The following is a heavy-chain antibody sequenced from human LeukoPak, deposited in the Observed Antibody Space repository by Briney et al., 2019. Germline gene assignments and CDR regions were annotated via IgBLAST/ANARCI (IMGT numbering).Heavy chain of an antibody. CDR2: INHSGST. V-gene: IGHV4-34*01. Sequence: SETLSLTCAVYGGSFSGYYWSWIRQPPGKGLEWIGEINHSGSTNYNPSLKSRVTISVDTSKNQFSLKLSSVIAADTAVYYCARGRYCSSTSCANGRRGYFQHWGQGTLVTVSS. J-gene: IGHJ1*01. CDR3: ARGRYCSSTSCANGRRGYFQH. D-gene: IGHD2-2*01. CDR1: GGSFSGYY.